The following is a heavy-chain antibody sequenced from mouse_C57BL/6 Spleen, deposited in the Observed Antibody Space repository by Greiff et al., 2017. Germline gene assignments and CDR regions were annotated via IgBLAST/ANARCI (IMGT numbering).Heavy chain of an antibody. J-gene: IGHJ1*03. CDR2: IWSGGST. V-gene: IGHV2-2*01. CDR1: GFSLTRYG. D-gene: IGHD1-1*01. CDR3: ARNDYYGSSFLDV. Sequence: VMLVESGPGLVQPSQSLSITCTVSGFSLTRYGVHWVRQSPGKGLEWLGVIWSGGSTDYNAAFISRLSISKDNSKSQVFFKMNSLQADDTAIYYCARNDYYGSSFLDVWGTGTTVTVSS.